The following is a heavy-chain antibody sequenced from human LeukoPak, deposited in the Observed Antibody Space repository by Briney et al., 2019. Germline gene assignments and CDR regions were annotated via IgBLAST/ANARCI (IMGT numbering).Heavy chain of an antibody. CDR2: ISYDGSNK. D-gene: IGHD3-3*01. V-gene: IGHV3-30*03. J-gene: IGHJ5*02. CDR1: GFTFSSYG. CDR3: AGVRGPSGDLFGVVLPNWFDP. Sequence: PGGSLRLSCAASGFTFSSYGMHWVRQAPGKGLEWVAVISYDGSNKYYADSVKGRFTISRDNSKNTLYLQMNSLRAEDTAVYYCAGVRGPSGDLFGVVLPNWFDPWGQGTLVTVSS.